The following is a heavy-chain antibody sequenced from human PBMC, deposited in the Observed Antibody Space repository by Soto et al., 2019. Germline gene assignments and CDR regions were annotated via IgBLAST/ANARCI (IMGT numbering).Heavy chain of an antibody. Sequence: QLQLQESGSGLVKPSQTLSLTCAVSGGSTSSGGYSWSWLRQPPGKGLEWIGYISHSGSTYYNPSRKIRVPTAVDTSKNQSSLRLSSVTAADRSVYYCGRGGLVPDYWGQATLVTVSS. V-gene: IGHV4-30-2*01. CDR1: GGSTSSGGYS. J-gene: IGHJ4*02. CDR2: ISHSGST. CDR3: GRGGLVPDY. D-gene: IGHD6-19*01.